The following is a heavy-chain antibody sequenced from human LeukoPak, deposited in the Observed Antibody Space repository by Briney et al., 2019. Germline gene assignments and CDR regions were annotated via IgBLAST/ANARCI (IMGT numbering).Heavy chain of an antibody. Sequence: SETLSLTCAVYGGSFSGYYWSWIRQPPGKGQEWIGEINHSGSTNYNPSLKSRVTISVDTSKNQFSLKLSSVTAADTAVYYCAGAALYYYGSGSYYNYFDYWGQGTLVTVSS. CDR1: GGSFSGYY. CDR2: INHSGST. J-gene: IGHJ4*02. CDR3: AGAALYYYGSGSYYNYFDY. D-gene: IGHD3-10*01. V-gene: IGHV4-34*01.